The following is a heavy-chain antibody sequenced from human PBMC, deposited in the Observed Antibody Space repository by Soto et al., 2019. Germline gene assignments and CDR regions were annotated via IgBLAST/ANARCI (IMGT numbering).Heavy chain of an antibody. CDR1: GGSVSSGSYY. D-gene: IGHD3-10*02. V-gene: IGHV4-61*01. CDR3: ARNVRRVDGRYYYGMYV. Sequence: QVQLQESGPGLVKPSETLSLTCTVSGGSVSSGSYYWSWIRQPPGKGLDWFGYIYYSGSTNYNPSRKGRVTISVDTSKHQFSLKLSSVTAADPAVYYWARNVRRVDGRYYYGMYVWGQGTTVTVSS. J-gene: IGHJ6*02. CDR2: IYYSGST.